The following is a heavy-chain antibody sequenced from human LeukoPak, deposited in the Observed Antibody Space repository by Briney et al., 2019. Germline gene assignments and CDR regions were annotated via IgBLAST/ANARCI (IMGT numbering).Heavy chain of an antibody. CDR3: ARRGDYGDLDN. J-gene: IGHJ4*02. D-gene: IGHD3-16*01. Sequence: PGGSPRLSCAASGFIFSTYSMSWVRQAPGKGLEWVSSISTSSSFIYYADSVKGRFTISRDNAKNSLYLQMNSLRAEDTAVYYWARRGDYGDLDNGGKGTWVTVSS. V-gene: IGHV3-21*01. CDR2: ISTSSSFI. CDR1: GFIFSTYS.